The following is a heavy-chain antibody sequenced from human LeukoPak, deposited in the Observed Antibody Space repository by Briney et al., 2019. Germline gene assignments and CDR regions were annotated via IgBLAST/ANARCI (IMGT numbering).Heavy chain of an antibody. CDR3: ARDHSSSYDGIAV. CDR1: GRSISTGTYY. D-gene: IGHD3-22*01. J-gene: IGHJ6*04. CDR2: IYTSGNT. V-gene: IGHV4-61*09. Sequence: SETLSLTCTVSGRSISTGTYYWSWIRQPAGKGLEWIGHIYTSGNTYYSPSLKSRVTISLDTSKNQFSLKLSSVTAADTAVYYCARDHSSSYDGIAVWGEGTTVTVPS.